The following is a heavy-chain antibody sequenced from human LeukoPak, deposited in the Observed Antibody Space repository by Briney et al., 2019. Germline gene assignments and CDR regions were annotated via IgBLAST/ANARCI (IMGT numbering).Heavy chain of an antibody. D-gene: IGHD4-23*01. CDR2: IYPGDSDT. Sequence: KGGESLKISCKGSGYNFTNYWIGWVRQMPGKGLEWMGIIYPGDSDTRYRPSFQGQVTISADKSISTAYLQWSSLKASDTAMYYCARAAYGGNSGHCVQRWGQGTLVTVSS. CDR1: GYNFTNYW. V-gene: IGHV5-51*01. CDR3: ARAAYGGNSGHCVQR. J-gene: IGHJ1*01.